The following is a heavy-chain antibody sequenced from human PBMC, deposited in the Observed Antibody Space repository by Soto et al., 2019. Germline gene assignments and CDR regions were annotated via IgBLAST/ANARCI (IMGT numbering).Heavy chain of an antibody. CDR1: GSSITGGHY. D-gene: IGHD6-19*01. CDR3: ARVERSGWTPDFFDS. V-gene: IGHV4-38-2*01. Sequence: SETLSLTCAVSGSSITGGHYWGWIRQPPGKGLEWIGTIYHSGSTFYNPSLKSRLTISVETSKNQFSLKLRSVTAAGTALYYCARVERSGWTPDFFDSWGQGTLVTVSS. J-gene: IGHJ4*02. CDR2: IYHSGST.